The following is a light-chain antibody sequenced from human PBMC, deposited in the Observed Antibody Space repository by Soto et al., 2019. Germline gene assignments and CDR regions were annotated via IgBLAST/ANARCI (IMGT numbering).Light chain of an antibody. CDR3: QQYGTSPCT. CDR1: QSITSTY. V-gene: IGKV3-20*01. Sequence: DIVLTQSPGTLSLSPGEGATLSCRASQSITSTYLAWYRQKPGQAPRLLIYGASSRATGVPDRFTGSGSGTDFTLTISRLEPEDFAVYYCQQYGTSPCTFGQGTKVDIK. J-gene: IGKJ1*01. CDR2: GAS.